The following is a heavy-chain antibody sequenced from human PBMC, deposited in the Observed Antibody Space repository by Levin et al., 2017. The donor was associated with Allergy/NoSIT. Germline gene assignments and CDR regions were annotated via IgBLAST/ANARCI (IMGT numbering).Heavy chain of an antibody. Sequence: PSETLSLMCTVSGDSITSRSYYWGWIRQPPGKGLEWIGSFHYGGDTSHNPSLNSRITISVDTSSNQFSLKVTSVTAADTAVYYCARFYWDAFDIWGQGTMVTVSS. V-gene: IGHV4-39*01. CDR2: FHYGGDT. CDR1: GDSITSRSYY. J-gene: IGHJ3*02. CDR3: ARFYWDAFDI. D-gene: IGHD2-15*01.